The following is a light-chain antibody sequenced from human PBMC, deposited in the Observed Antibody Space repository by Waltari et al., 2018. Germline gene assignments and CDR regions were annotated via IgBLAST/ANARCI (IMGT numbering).Light chain of an antibody. J-gene: IGLJ2*01. CDR2: QIS. CDR1: TGIVTSGHY. V-gene: IGLV7-46*01. CDR3: LLTYSGPIGV. Sequence: QAVVTQELSLTVSPGGTVPLTAGPTTGIVTSGHYPCWFQKKPGQAPRTLIYQISNKHSWTPARFSGSLLGGKAALTLSGAQPEDEAEYYCLLTYSGPIGVFGGGTKLTVL.